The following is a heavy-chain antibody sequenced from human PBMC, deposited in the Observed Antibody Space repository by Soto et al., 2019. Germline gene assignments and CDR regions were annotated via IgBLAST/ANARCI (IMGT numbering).Heavy chain of an antibody. CDR2: IWYDGSNK. D-gene: IGHD2-15*01. CDR1: GFTFNTYG. CDR3: ARADCNGSYCYSLPFSYGVDV. V-gene: IGHV3-33*08. Sequence: QVQLVESGGGVVQPGGSLRLSCTTSGFTFNTYGMHWVRQAPGKGLEWVAIIWYDGSNKYYADYVKGRFTISRDNSKNSLYLQMNSLRAEDTALYYCARADCNGSYCYSLPFSYGVDVWGQGATVTVSS. J-gene: IGHJ6*02.